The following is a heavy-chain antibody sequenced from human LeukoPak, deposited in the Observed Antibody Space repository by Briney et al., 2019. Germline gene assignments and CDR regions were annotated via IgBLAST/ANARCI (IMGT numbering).Heavy chain of an antibody. J-gene: IGHJ6*02. CDR3: ARRGRVNYYYGMDV. D-gene: IGHD3-10*01. Sequence: SVKVSCKASGGTFSSYAISWVRQAPGQGLEWMGRIIPILGIANYAQKFQGRVTITADKSTSTAYMELSRLRSEDTAVYYCARRGRVNYYYGMDVWGQGTTVTVSS. CDR1: GGTFSSYA. V-gene: IGHV1-69*04. CDR2: IIPILGIA.